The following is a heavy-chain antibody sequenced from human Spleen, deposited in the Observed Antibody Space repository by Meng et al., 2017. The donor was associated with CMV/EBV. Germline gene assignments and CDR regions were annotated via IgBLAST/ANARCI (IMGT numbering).Heavy chain of an antibody. CDR2: INWSGGST. Sequence: GESLKISCAASGFIFDDYGMSWVRQAPGKGLEWLSGINWSGGSTGYTDSVKGRFTISRDNAKNSPYLQMNSLRAEDTALYFCAREEARNGFDIWGQGTMVTVSS. CDR3: AREEARNGFDI. CDR1: GFIFDDYG. V-gene: IGHV3-20*04. J-gene: IGHJ3*02.